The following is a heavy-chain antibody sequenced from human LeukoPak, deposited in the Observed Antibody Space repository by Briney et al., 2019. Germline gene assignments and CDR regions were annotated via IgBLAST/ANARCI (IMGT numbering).Heavy chain of an antibody. D-gene: IGHD3-10*01. CDR2: ISAYNGNT. V-gene: IGHV1-18*01. Sequence: ASVKVSCKASGYTFTSYGISWVRQAPGQGLEWMGWISAYNGNTNYAQKLQGRVTMTTDTSTSTAYMELSRLRSDDTAVYYCARDHYGSGSYFYWGQGTLVTVSS. CDR3: ARDHYGSGSYFY. J-gene: IGHJ4*02. CDR1: GYTFTSYG.